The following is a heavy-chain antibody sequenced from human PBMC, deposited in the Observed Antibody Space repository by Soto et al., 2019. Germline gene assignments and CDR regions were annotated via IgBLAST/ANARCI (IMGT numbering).Heavy chain of an antibody. CDR3: ARDLGGTSFDY. CDR2: IWYDGSKK. V-gene: IGHV3-33*01. Sequence: GGSLRLSCAASGFSFSGYGMHWVRQAPGKGLEWVAVIWYDGSKKYYADSVKGRFTISRENSKNTLYVQMNSLRAEDTAVYYCARDLGGTSFDYWGQGTLVTVSS. CDR1: GFSFSGYG. J-gene: IGHJ4*02. D-gene: IGHD2-15*01.